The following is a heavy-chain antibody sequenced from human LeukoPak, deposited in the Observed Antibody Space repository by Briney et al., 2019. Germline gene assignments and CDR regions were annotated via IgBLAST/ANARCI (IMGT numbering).Heavy chain of an antibody. CDR2: ISDTGSTI. CDR1: GFTFSSYE. D-gene: IGHD3-10*01. J-gene: IGHJ5*02. V-gene: IGHV3-48*03. Sequence: GGSLRLSCAASGFTFSSYELNWVRQAPGKGLEWVSYISDTGSTIYYADSVEGRFTISRDNAKNSLYLQMNSLRAEDTAVYYCARDGIITMVRGVIAWFDPWGQGTLVTVSS. CDR3: ARDGIITMVRGVIAWFDP.